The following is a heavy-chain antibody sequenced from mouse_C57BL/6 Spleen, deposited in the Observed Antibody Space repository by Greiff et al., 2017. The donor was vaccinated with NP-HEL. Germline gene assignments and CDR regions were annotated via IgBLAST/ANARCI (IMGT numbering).Heavy chain of an antibody. J-gene: IGHJ1*03. Sequence: EVKLVESGGGLVKPGGSLKLSCAASGFTFSDYGMHRVRQAPEKGLEWVAYISSGSSTIYYADTVKGRFTISRDNAKNTLFLQMTSLRSEDTAMYYCARQDYFDVWGTGTTVTVSS. V-gene: IGHV5-17*01. CDR2: ISSGSSTI. CDR3: ARQDYFDV. CDR1: GFTFSDYG.